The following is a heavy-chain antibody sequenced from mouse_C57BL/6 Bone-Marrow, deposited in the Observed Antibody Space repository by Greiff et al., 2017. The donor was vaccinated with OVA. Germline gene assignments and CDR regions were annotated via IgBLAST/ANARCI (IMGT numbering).Heavy chain of an antibody. Sequence: DVQLQESGGGLVQPGGSMKLSCVASGFTFSNYWMNWVRQSPEKGLEWVAQIRLKSDNYATHYAESVKGRFTISRDDSKSSVYLQMNNLRAEDTGIYYCTGNGYYLYAMDYWGQGTSVTVSS. D-gene: IGHD2-3*01. J-gene: IGHJ4*01. CDR2: IRLKSDNYAT. CDR1: GFTFSNYW. CDR3: TGNGYYLYAMDY. V-gene: IGHV6-3*01.